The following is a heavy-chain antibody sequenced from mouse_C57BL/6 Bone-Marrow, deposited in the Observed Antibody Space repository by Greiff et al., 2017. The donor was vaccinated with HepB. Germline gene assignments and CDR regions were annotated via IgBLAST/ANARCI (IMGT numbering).Heavy chain of an antibody. CDR3: ARRGVVKWYFDV. Sequence: QVQLQQPGAELVKPGASVKLSCKASGYTFTSYWMHWVKQRPGQGLEWIGMIHPNSGSTNYNEKFKSKATLTVDKSSSTAYMQLSSLTSEDSAVYYCARRGVVKWYFDVWGTGTTVTVSS. CDR2: IHPNSGST. J-gene: IGHJ1*03. V-gene: IGHV1-64*01. CDR1: GYTFTSYW. D-gene: IGHD1-1*01.